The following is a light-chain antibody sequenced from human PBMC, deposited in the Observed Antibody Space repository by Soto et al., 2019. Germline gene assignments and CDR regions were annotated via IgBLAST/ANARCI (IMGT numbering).Light chain of an antibody. CDR3: SSFARGDNPHVL. V-gene: IGLV2-8*01. CDR2: EVT. J-gene: IGLJ2*01. Sequence: QSVLTQPPSASGSPGQSVTISCTGTSRDVGGSDYVSWYQQHPGKAPKLIIYEVTKRPAGVPDRFSGSKSGNTASLTVSGLQADDESYYYCSSFARGDNPHVLFGGGTKLTVL. CDR1: SRDVGGSDY.